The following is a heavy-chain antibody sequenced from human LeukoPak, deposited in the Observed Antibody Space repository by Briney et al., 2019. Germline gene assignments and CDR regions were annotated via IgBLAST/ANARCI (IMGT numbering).Heavy chain of an antibody. CDR3: ARESGIAAALDL. Sequence: GGSLRLSCAASGFTFSSYWMHWVRQAPGKGLVWVSRINTVGSSTSYADSVKGRFTIYRDNAKNTLYLQMNSLRAEDTAVYYCARESGIAAALDLWGQGTLVTVSS. V-gene: IGHV3-74*01. CDR2: INTVGSST. CDR1: GFTFSSYW. D-gene: IGHD6-13*01. J-gene: IGHJ5*02.